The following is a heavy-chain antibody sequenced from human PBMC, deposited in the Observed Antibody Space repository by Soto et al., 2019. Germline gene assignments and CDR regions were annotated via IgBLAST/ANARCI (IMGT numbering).Heavy chain of an antibody. V-gene: IGHV3-30*03. CDR2: ITYDGFTQ. D-gene: IGHD6-6*01. CDR1: GFTFSNDA. Sequence: LRLSCAASGFTFSNDAMHWVRQAPGKGLEWVAVITYDGFTQNYADSVRGRFTVSRDNSKSTLSLQMNSLRPDDTAVYYCGRGPFSSSYIDYWGQGTLVTVSS. CDR3: GRGPFSSSYIDY. J-gene: IGHJ4*02.